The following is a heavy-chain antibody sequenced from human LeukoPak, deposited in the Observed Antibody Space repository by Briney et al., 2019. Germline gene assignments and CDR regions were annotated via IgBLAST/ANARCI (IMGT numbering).Heavy chain of an antibody. V-gene: IGHV4-39*07. CDR2: INHSGST. CDR3: AKGWYFDC. CDR1: GGSISSGSYY. J-gene: IGHJ4*02. Sequence: PSETLSLTCTVSGGSISSGSYYWSWIRQPPGKGLEWIGEINHSGSTNYNPSHKSRVTISVDTPKNQFSLKLSSVTAADTAVYYCAKGWYFDCWGQGTLVSVSS.